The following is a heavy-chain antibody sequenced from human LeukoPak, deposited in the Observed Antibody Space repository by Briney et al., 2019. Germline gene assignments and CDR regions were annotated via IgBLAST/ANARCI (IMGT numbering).Heavy chain of an antibody. CDR2: ISAYNGNT. J-gene: IGHJ4*02. D-gene: IGHD2-2*02. V-gene: IGHV1-18*04. CDR1: GYTFTSYG. Sequence: GASVSFSCKASGYTFTSYGISWVRQAPGQGLEWMGWISAYNGNTNYAQKLQGRVTMTTDDTTSTASMELRSLRSDDTAVYYCSRDGVGWASAIPHFGYWGQGTLVTVSS. CDR3: SRDGVGWASAIPHFGY.